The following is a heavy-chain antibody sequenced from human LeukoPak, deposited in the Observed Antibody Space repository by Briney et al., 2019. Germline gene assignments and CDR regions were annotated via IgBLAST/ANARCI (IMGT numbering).Heavy chain of an antibody. J-gene: IGHJ6*03. V-gene: IGHV4-61*02. CDR3: AREFGEFGVYYYYYYMDV. CDR1: GGSISSGSYY. CDR2: IYTGGST. Sequence: SETLSLTCTVSGGSISSGSYYWSWIRQPAGKGLEWIGRIYTGGSTNYNPSLKSRVTISVDTSKNQFSLKLSSVTAADTAVYYCAREFGEFGVYYYYYYMDVWGKGTTVTVSS. D-gene: IGHD3-10*01.